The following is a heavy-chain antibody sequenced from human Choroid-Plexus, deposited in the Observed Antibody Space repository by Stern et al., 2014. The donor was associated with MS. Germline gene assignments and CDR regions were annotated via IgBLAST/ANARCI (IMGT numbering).Heavy chain of an antibody. CDR2: IFYSGDT. Sequence: QVQLQQSGPGLVKPSDTLSLTCAASGSSLSSYHWRGWIRQPPGKGLEWIGYIFYSGDTYYTPSLQSRLTMSMEPSKNRFSLKLNSVTAVDTAVYYCARKPAGNREFDFWGQGTLVSVSS. J-gene: IGHJ4*02. CDR1: GSSLSSYHW. CDR3: ARKPAGNREFDF. V-gene: IGHV4-28*07. D-gene: IGHD1-14*01.